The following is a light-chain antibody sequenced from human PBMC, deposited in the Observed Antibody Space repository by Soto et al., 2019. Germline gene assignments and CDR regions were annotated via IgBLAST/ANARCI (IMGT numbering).Light chain of an antibody. CDR3: SSYAGSTSIV. CDR2: EVY. Sequence: QSALTQPPSASGSPGQSVTISCTGTSNDVGSSNFVSWYQQHPGKAPKLLIYEVYKRPSGVPDRFSGSKSGNTASLTVSGLQADDEAEYYCSSYAGSTSIVFGIGTNLTVL. V-gene: IGLV2-8*01. J-gene: IGLJ1*01. CDR1: SNDVGSSNF.